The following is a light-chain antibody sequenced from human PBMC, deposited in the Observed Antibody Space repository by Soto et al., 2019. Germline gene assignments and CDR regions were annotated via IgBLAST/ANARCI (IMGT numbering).Light chain of an antibody. J-gene: IGLJ1*01. Sequence: QSVLTQPASVSGSPGQSITISCTGTSSDVGNYKYVSWYQQHPGKAPKLMIYEVSNRPSGVSNRFSGSKSGNTASLTISGLQAEDETDYYCCSYTSSGTYLFGTGTKVTVL. CDR1: SSDVGNYKY. V-gene: IGLV2-14*01. CDR2: EVS. CDR3: CSYTSSGTYL.